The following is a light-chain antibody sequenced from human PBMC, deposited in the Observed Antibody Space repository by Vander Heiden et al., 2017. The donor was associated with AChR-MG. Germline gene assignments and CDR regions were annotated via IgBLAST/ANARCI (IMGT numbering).Light chain of an antibody. Sequence: SYELTQPPSVSVSPGPTSTIPCSGDALEKQFGYWYKQKAGQVPVLVIYKDTERPSGVTEGISGSSSGTTITLTISGVRTEDEDDYYCQSTDFSGSYGVFGGGTKLTVL. CDR3: QSTDFSGSYGV. CDR2: KDT. J-gene: IGLJ3*02. CDR1: ALEKQF. V-gene: IGLV3-25*03.